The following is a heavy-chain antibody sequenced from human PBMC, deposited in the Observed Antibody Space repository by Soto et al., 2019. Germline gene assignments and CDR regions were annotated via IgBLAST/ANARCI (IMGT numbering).Heavy chain of an antibody. J-gene: IGHJ6*02. CDR1: GGSFSGYY. CDR3: AGAVVVGAAYYSYYYGMDV. Sequence: QVQLQQWGAGLLKPSETLSLTCAVYGGSFSGYYWSWIRQPPGKGLEWIGEINHSGSTNYNPSLKSQFTISEDPSKHHPHLKGRSVTAADTAVYYCAGAVVVGAAYYSYYYGMDVWGQGTTVTVSS. D-gene: IGHD1-26*01. CDR2: INHSGST. V-gene: IGHV4-34*01.